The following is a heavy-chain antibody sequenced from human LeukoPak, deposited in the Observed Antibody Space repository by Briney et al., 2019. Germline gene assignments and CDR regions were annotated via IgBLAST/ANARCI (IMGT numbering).Heavy chain of an antibody. CDR2: INPNSGGT. Sequence: ASVKVSCKASGYTFTGYYMHWVRQAPGQGLEWMGWINPNSGGTNYAQKFQGRVTMTRDTSISTAYMELSGLRSDDTAVYYCARGSGSYREDWFDPWGQGTLVTVSS. J-gene: IGHJ5*02. V-gene: IGHV1-2*02. D-gene: IGHD1-26*01. CDR1: GYTFTGYY. CDR3: ARGSGSYREDWFDP.